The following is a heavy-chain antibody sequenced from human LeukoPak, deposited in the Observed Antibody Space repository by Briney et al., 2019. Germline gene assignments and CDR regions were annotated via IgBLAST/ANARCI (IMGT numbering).Heavy chain of an antibody. V-gene: IGHV3-48*02. CDR2: ISSSSSTI. CDR3: ASGVGGCSYGYGV. Sequence: GGSLRLSCAASGFTFSSYSMNWVRQAPGKGLEWISYISSSSSTIYYADSVKGRFTISRDNAKNSLYLQMNSLRDEDTAVYYCASGVGGCSYGYGVWGQGTLVTVSS. D-gene: IGHD5-18*01. J-gene: IGHJ4*02. CDR1: GFTFSSYS.